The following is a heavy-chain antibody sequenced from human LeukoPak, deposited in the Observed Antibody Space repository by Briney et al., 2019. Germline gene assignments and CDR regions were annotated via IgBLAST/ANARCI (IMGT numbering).Heavy chain of an antibody. D-gene: IGHD2-15*01. J-gene: IGHJ3*02. Sequence: GGSLRLSCAASGFSVISNYMSWVRQAPGKGLEWVSLIYSGGSTNYIDSVKGRVTISRDNSKNTLYLHMNNLRAADTAVYYCARDGGRAYSLAFDIWGQGTLVTVSS. CDR3: ARDGGRAYSLAFDI. V-gene: IGHV3-53*01. CDR2: IYSGGST. CDR1: GFSVISNY.